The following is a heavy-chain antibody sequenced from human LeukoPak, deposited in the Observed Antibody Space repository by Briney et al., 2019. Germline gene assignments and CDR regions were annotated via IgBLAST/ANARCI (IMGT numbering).Heavy chain of an antibody. CDR3: ARWVSQLRFLEWSNYYYYGMDV. V-gene: IGHV1-8*01. D-gene: IGHD3-3*01. CDR1: GYTFTSYD. CDR2: MNPNRGNT. Sequence: ASVKVSCKASGYTFTSYDSNWVRQATGQGREWMGWMNPNRGNTGYAQKFQGRVTMTRNTSISTAYMELSSLRSEDTAVYYCARWVSQLRFLEWSNYYYYGMDVWGQGTTVTVSS. J-gene: IGHJ6*02.